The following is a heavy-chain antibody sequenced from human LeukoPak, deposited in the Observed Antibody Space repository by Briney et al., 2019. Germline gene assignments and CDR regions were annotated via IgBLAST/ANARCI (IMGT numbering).Heavy chain of an antibody. CDR1: GFTFSSYW. CDR2: IKQDGSEK. V-gene: IGHV3-7*01. D-gene: IGHD3-10*01. Sequence: PGGSLRLSCAASGFTFSSYWMSWVRQAPGKGLEWVANIKQDGSEKYYVDSVKGRFTISRDNAKNSLYLQMSSLRAEDTAVYYCARALRGPYYYYYMDVWGKGTTVTVSS. CDR3: ARALRGPYYYYYMDV. J-gene: IGHJ6*03.